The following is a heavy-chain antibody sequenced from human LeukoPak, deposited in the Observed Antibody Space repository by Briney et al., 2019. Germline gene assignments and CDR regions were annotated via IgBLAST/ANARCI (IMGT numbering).Heavy chain of an antibody. CDR1: GFTFSSYA. D-gene: IGHD3-22*01. CDR3: AKGRSSYDSSGYYCDY. J-gene: IGHJ4*02. Sequence: GGSLRLSCAASGFTFSSYAMSWVRQAPGKGLEWVSAISGSGGSTSYADSVKGRFTISRDNSKNTLYLQMNSLRAEDTAVYYCAKGRSSYDSSGYYCDYWGQGTLVTVSS. CDR2: ISGSGGST. V-gene: IGHV3-23*01.